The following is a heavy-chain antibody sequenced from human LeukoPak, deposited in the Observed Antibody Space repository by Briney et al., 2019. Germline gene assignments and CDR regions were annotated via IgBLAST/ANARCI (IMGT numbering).Heavy chain of an antibody. CDR1: GFTFSSYA. CDR3: AKDSRSTNGDFDY. J-gene: IGHJ4*02. CDR2: ISGSGGIT. Sequence: GGSLRLSCAASGFTFSSYAMSWVRQAPGKGLEWVSGISGSGGITYYADSVKGRFTISRDNSKNTLYLQMNSLRAEDTAVYYCAKDSRSTNGDFDYWGQGTLVTVSS. D-gene: IGHD3-10*01. V-gene: IGHV3-23*01.